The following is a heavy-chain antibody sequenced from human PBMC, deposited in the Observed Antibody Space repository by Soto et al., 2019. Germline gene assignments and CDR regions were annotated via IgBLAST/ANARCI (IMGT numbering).Heavy chain of an antibody. J-gene: IGHJ4*02. CDR2: IYYSGST. CDR3: XXXKLGDCSGGSCYSLY. V-gene: IGHV4-31*03. CDR1: GGSISSGGYY. Sequence: QVQLQESGPGLVKPSQTLSLTCTVSGGSISSGGYYWXWIRQHPXKGLXWIGYIYYSGSTYYNPSLKSRVTISVDTSKNQFSXXXSSVTAADTAVYXXXXXKLGDCSGGSCYSLYWGQGTLVTVSS. D-gene: IGHD2-15*01.